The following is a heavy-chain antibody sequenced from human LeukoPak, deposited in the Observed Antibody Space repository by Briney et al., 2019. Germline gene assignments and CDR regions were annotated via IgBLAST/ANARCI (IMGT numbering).Heavy chain of an antibody. V-gene: IGHV3-30*04. Sequence: GGSLRLSCAASGFTFSSYAMHWVRQAPGKGLEWVAVISYDGSNKYYADSVKGRFTISRDNSKNTLYLQMNSLRAEDTAVYYCARETPLDSSGYYFDYLGQGTLVTVSS. CDR2: ISYDGSNK. J-gene: IGHJ4*02. CDR3: ARETPLDSSGYYFDY. D-gene: IGHD3-22*01. CDR1: GFTFSSYA.